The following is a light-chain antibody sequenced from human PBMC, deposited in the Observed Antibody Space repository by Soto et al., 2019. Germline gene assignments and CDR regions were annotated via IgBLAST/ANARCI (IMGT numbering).Light chain of an antibody. CDR2: EVN. J-gene: IGLJ3*02. V-gene: IGLV2-14*03. CDR1: SSDVGAYNH. Sequence: QSALTQPASVSGSPGQSITISCTGTSSDVGAYNHVSWYQQHPGKVPKVMIYEVNNRHSGVSNRFSASKSGNTASLTISGLQAEDEATYYCSSFTSGGTWVFGGGTQLTVL. CDR3: SSFTSGGTWV.